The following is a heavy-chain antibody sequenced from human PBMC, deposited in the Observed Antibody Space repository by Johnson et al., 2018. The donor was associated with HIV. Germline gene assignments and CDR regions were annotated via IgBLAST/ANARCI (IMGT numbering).Heavy chain of an antibody. CDR2: ISYDGSNK. D-gene: IGHD3-10*01. Sequence: QVQLVESGGGLVQPGGSLRLSCAASGFTFSSYAMHWVRQAPGKGLEWVAVISYDGSNKYYADSVKGRFTISRDNAKNSLYLQMNSLRAEDTALYYCATSLLFIKGAFDIWGQGTMVTVSS. CDR1: GFTFSSYA. V-gene: IGHV3-30-3*01. J-gene: IGHJ3*02. CDR3: ATSLLFIKGAFDI.